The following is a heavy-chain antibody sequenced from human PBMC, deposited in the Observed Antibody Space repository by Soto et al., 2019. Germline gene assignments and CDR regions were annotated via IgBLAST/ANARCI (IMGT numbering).Heavy chain of an antibody. D-gene: IGHD6-6*01. CDR2: IEHDGSGT. CDR1: GFSFSNYW. CDR3: ARDLGYDSSSACDF. Sequence: GGSLRLSCAASGFSFSNYWMSWVRQAPGKGLEWVANIEHDGSGTYYLDSVKGRFTISRDNAKSSLFLQMNNLRVEDTAVYYCARDLGYDSSSACDFWSQGTLVTVSS. J-gene: IGHJ4*02. V-gene: IGHV3-7*01.